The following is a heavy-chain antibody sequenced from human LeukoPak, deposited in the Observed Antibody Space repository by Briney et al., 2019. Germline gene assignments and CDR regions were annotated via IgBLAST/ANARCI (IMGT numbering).Heavy chain of an antibody. CDR3: PSTTMANSFDY. J-gene: IGHJ4*02. Sequence: SETLSLTCAVYGGSFSGYYWSWIRQPPGKGLEWIGEINHSGSTNYNPSLKSRVTISVDTSKNQFSLKLSSVTAADTAVSYCPSTTMANSFDYWGQGTLVTVSS. CDR2: INHSGST. CDR1: GGSFSGYY. D-gene: IGHD3-10*01. V-gene: IGHV4-34*01.